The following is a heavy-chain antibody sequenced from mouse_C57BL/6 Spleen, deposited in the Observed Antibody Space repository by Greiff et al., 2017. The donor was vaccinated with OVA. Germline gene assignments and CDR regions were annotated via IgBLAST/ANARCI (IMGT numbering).Heavy chain of an antibody. CDR3: ARDYYGSSYDAMDY. CDR1: GYAFSSSW. Sequence: VQLQQSGPELVKPGASVKISCKASGYAFSSSWMNWVKQRPGKGLEWIGRIYPGDGDTNYNGKFKGKATLTADKSSSTAYMQLSSLTSEDSAVYFCARDYYGSSYDAMDYWGQGTSVTVSS. J-gene: IGHJ4*01. D-gene: IGHD1-1*01. V-gene: IGHV1-82*01. CDR2: IYPGDGDT.